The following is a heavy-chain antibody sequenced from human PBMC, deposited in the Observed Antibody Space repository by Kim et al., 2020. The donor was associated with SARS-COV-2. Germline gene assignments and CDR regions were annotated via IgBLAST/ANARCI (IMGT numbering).Heavy chain of an antibody. Sequence: ASVKVSCKASGYTFTGYYMHWVRQAPGQGLEWMGWINPNSGGTNYAQKFQGWVTMTRDTSISTAYMELSRLRSDDTAVYYCARDAGQPELWYFDLWGRGTLVTVSS. CDR2: INPNSGGT. V-gene: IGHV1-2*04. CDR1: GYTFTGYY. J-gene: IGHJ2*01. D-gene: IGHD1-26*01. CDR3: ARDAGQPELWYFDL.